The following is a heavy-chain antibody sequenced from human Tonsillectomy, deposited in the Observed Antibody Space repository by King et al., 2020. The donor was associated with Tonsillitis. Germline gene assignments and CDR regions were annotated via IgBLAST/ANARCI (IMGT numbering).Heavy chain of an antibody. CDR3: ARGACSGGNCYLNY. D-gene: IGHD2-15*01. CDR2: MVASGST. Sequence: QLQESGPGLVKPSETLSLTCTVSGDSISSYYWSWIRQPAGKGLEWIGRMVASGSTSYNPSPKSRVTMSVDTSKNQFSLKRGSVTAADTAVYYCARGACSGGNCYLNYWGQGTLVTVSS. V-gene: IGHV4-4*07. J-gene: IGHJ4*02. CDR1: GDSISSYY.